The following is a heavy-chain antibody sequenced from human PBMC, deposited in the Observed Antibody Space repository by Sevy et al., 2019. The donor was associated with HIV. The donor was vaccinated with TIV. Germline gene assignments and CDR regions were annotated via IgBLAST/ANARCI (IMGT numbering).Heavy chain of an antibody. J-gene: IGHJ4*02. Sequence: GGSLRLSCAASGFTFSSYEMNWVRQAPGKGLEWVSYISNSGTTICYSDSVRGRFSISRDNARNSLYLQMNSLRAEDTAVYYCARDLPPSATTVAHFDYWGQGTLATISS. V-gene: IGHV3-48*03. D-gene: IGHD4-17*01. CDR1: GFTFSSYE. CDR2: ISNSGTTI. CDR3: ARDLPPSATTVAHFDY.